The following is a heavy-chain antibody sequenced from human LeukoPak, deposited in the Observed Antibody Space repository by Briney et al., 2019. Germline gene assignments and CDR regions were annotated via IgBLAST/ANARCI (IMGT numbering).Heavy chain of an antibody. D-gene: IGHD3-3*01. J-gene: IGHJ5*02. CDR2: MSYDGNNK. CDR1: GFTFSSYA. CDR3: AKDRRITIFGVVIIGWFDP. V-gene: IGHV3-30*04. Sequence: GGSLRLSCAASGFTFSSYAMHWVRQAPGKGLEWVAVMSYDGNNKYYADSVKGRFTISRDNSKNTLYLQMNSLRAEDTAVYYCAKDRRITIFGVVIIGWFDPWGQGTLVTVSS.